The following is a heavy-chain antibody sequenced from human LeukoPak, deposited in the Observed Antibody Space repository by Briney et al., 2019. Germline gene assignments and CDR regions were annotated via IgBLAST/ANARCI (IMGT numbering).Heavy chain of an antibody. V-gene: IGHV3-48*03. CDR1: GFTFNNYE. CDR2: ISSSGSTI. J-gene: IGHJ4*02. CDR3: AKESTSPYYDY. Sequence: GGSLRLSCGASGFTFNNYEVSWVRQAPGKGLEWLSYISSSGSTIYYADSVKGRFTISRDNSKNTLYLQTDSLRAEDTAVYYCAKESTSPYYDYWGQGALVTVSS.